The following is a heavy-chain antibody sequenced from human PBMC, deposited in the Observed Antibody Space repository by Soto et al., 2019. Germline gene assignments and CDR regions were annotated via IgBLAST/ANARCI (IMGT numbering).Heavy chain of an antibody. Sequence: PSETLSLTCAVSGYSISSGYYWGWIRQPPGKGLEWIGSIYHSGGTYYNPSLKSRVTISVDTSKNQFSLKLSSVTAADTAVYYCARVGSGSYYGYYFDYWGQGTLVTVSS. CDR1: GYSISSGYY. V-gene: IGHV4-38-2*01. CDR2: IYHSGGT. CDR3: ARVGSGSYYGYYFDY. J-gene: IGHJ4*02. D-gene: IGHD3-10*01.